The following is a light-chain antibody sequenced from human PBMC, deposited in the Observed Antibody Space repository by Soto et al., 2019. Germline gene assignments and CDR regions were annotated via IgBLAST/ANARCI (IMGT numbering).Light chain of an antibody. Sequence: QSALTQPRSVSGSPGQTVSISCTGTSSDVGGYDGVSWYQQHPDKAPKLMIYDVNKRPSGVPDRFSGSKSGNTASLTISGLQDDDEADYYCCSYAGSFPVIFGGGTKVTVL. J-gene: IGLJ2*01. V-gene: IGLV2-11*01. CDR2: DVN. CDR3: CSYAGSFPVI. CDR1: SSDVGGYDG.